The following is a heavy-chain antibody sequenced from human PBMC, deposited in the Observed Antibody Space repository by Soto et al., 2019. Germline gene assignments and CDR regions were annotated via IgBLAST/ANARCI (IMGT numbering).Heavy chain of an antibody. CDR2: ISGRGAST. CDR1: GFTFSSYA. J-gene: IGHJ4*02. D-gene: IGHD3-22*01. V-gene: IGHV3-23*01. Sequence: GGSLRLSCTASGFTFSSYAMSWVRQAPGKGLEWVSGISGRGASTYYADSVKGRFTISRDNSKNTLYLQMNSLRAEDTALFYCAKDPYYYYDSGGYYYSYGGQGPRVTVSS. CDR3: AKDPYYYYDSGGYYYSY.